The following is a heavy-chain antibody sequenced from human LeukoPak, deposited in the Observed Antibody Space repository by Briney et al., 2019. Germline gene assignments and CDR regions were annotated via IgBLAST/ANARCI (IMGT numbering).Heavy chain of an antibody. Sequence: GGSLRLSCAASGFTFSSYAMHWVRQAPGKGLEWVAVISYDGSNKYYADSVKGRFTISRDNSKNTPYLQMNSLRAEDTAVYYCARDVREYQLLPLHGMDVWGQGTTVTVSS. V-gene: IGHV3-30-3*01. J-gene: IGHJ6*02. D-gene: IGHD2-2*01. CDR3: ARDVREYQLLPLHGMDV. CDR1: GFTFSSYA. CDR2: ISYDGSNK.